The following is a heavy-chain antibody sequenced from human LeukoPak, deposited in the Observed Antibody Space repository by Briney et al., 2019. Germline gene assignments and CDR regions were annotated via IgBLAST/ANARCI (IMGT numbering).Heavy chain of an antibody. J-gene: IGHJ4*03. D-gene: IGHD1-14*01. CDR2: VDFDGSNT. CDR1: GFTLHSYW. CDR3: TRGISGSRYFAC. Sequence: PGGSLRLSCAASGFTLHSYWLHCVRQAPGKGLVWVSRVDFDGSNTNYADSVKGRFTISRDNAKNTLYLQMNSLRGEDTALYYCTRGISGSRYFACWGQRTLVTVSS. V-gene: IGHV3-74*01.